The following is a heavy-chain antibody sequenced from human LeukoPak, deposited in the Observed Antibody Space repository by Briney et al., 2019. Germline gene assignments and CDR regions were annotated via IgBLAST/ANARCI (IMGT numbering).Heavy chain of an antibody. CDR1: GFTFSSYA. J-gene: IGHJ4*02. CDR2: ISYDGSTK. CDR3: ARDRDYYDNSDYYFTS. Sequence: GGSLRLSCAASGFTFSSYAMSWVRQAPGKGLEWVAVISYDGSTKYYADSVKGRFTISRDNAKNSLYLQMNSLRAEDTAVYYCARDRDYYDNSDYYFTSWGQGTLVTVSS. V-gene: IGHV3-30*03. D-gene: IGHD3-22*01.